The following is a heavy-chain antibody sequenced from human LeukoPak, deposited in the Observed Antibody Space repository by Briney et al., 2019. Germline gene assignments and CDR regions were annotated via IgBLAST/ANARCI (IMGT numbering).Heavy chain of an antibody. V-gene: IGHV1-46*01. J-gene: IGHJ6*03. CDR3: ARDRTQYSSSGYYYYMDV. CDR2: INPSGGST. Sequence: GASVKVSCKASGYTFTSYYMHWVRQAPGQGLEWMGIINPSGGSTSYAQKFQGRVTMTRDTSTSTVYMELSSLRSEDTAVYYCARDRTQYSSSGYYYYMDVWGKGTTVTVPS. D-gene: IGHD6-6*01. CDR1: GYTFTSYY.